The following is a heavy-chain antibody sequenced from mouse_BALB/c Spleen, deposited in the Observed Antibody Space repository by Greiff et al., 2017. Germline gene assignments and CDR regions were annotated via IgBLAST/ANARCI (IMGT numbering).Heavy chain of an antibody. J-gene: IGHJ2*01. CDR1: GFTFSDYY. CDR2: ISDGGSYT. Sequence: EVQLVESGGGLVKPGGSLKLSCAASGFTFSDYYMYWVRQTPEKRLEWVATISDGGSYTYYPDSVKGRFTISRDNAKNNLYLQMSSLKSEDTAMYYCARDGGSSSFDYWGQGTTLTVSS. V-gene: IGHV5-4*02. CDR3: ARDGGSSSFDY. D-gene: IGHD1-1*01.